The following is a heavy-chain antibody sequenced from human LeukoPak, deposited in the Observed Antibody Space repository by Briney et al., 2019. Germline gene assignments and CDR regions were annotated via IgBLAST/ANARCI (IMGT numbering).Heavy chain of an antibody. Sequence: GGSLRLSCAASGFALSSHWMTWVRQVPGRGPGWVANVNRDGSETYYLDSVKGRFTISKDNAKNSLYLQMNSLRAEDTALYHCARNNGMDVWGQGTMVTVSS. CDR3: ARNNGMDV. CDR1: GFALSSHW. D-gene: IGHD2-8*01. CDR2: VNRDGSET. V-gene: IGHV3-7*03. J-gene: IGHJ3*01.